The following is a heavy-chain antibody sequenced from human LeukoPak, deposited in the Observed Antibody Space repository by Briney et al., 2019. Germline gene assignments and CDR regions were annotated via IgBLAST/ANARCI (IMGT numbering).Heavy chain of an antibody. V-gene: IGHV3-11*04. D-gene: IGHD3-10*01. CDR2: ISRSGTTI. CDR1: GFTFNDYY. Sequence: GRSLRLSCAASGFTFNDYYMCWIRQAPGKGLEWVSYISRSGTTIYYADSVKGRFTISRDNAKNSLFLQMNSLRAEDTAVYYCARDRIYYGSGSRFDYWGQGTLVTVSS. J-gene: IGHJ4*02. CDR3: ARDRIYYGSGSRFDY.